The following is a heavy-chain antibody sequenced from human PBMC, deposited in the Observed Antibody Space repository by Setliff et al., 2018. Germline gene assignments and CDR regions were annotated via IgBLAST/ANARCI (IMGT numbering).Heavy chain of an antibody. CDR3: ARVPRLEWLLPTFDS. CDR1: GYTFISYG. CDR2: NSGYNGNT. J-gene: IGHJ4*02. V-gene: IGHV1-18*01. D-gene: IGHD3-3*01. Sequence: GASVKVSCKTSGYTFISYGISWVRQAPGQGLEWMGWNSGYNGNTDYAQNFQGRVTMTTDTSTSTAYMELRSLRSDDAAVYYCARVPRLEWLLPTFDSWGQGTLVTVSS.